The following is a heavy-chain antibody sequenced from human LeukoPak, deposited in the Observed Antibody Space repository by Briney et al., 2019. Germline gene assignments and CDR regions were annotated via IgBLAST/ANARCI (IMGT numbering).Heavy chain of an antibody. V-gene: IGHV4-59*01. CDR2: IYYSGST. D-gene: IGHD3-10*01. J-gene: IGHJ6*03. CDR1: GGSISSYY. CDR3: ASSISGCSGGYYYYYYMDV. Sequence: SETLSLTCTVSGGSISSYYWSWIRQPPGKGLEWIGYIYYSGSTNYNPSLKSRVTISVDTSKNQFSLKLSSVPAADTAVYYCASSISGCSGGYYYYYYMDVWGKGTTVTVSS.